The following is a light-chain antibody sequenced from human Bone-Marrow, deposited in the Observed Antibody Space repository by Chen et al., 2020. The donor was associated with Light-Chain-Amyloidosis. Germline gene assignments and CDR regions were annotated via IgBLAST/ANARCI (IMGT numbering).Light chain of an antibody. Sequence: SYVLTQPSSVSVAPGQTATIACGGNNIGSTSVHWYQQTPGQAPLLVVYDDIDRPSGIPERLSGSNSGNTATLTSSRVEAGDEADYYCQVWDRSSDRPVFGGGTKLTVL. J-gene: IGLJ3*02. CDR3: QVWDRSSDRPV. CDR2: DDI. CDR1: NIGSTS. V-gene: IGLV3-21*02.